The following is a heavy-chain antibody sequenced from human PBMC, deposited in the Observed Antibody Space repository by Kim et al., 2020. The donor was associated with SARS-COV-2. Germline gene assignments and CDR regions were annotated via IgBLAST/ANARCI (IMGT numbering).Heavy chain of an antibody. D-gene: IGHD5-12*01. J-gene: IGHJ6*02. CDR3: ARAITPDSGYDPALNYGMDV. CDR2: INTNTGNP. V-gene: IGHV7-4-1*02. CDR1: GYTFTSYA. Sequence: ASVKVSCKASGYTFTSYAMNWVRQAPGQGLEWMGWINTNTGNPTYAQGFTGRFVFSLDTSVSTAYLQISSLKAEDTAVYYCARAITPDSGYDPALNYGMDVWGQGTTVTVSS.